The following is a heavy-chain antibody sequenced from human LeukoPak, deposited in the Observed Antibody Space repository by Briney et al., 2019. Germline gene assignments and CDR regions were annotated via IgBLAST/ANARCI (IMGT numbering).Heavy chain of an antibody. CDR2: IYYSGYT. CDR1: GGSISSYY. CDR3: ARVSDYYSYMDV. J-gene: IGHJ6*03. V-gene: IGHV4-59*01. Sequence: SETLSLTCTVSGGSISSYYWSWIRQPPGKGLEWIGYIYYSGYTNYNPSLKSRVTISVDTSKNQFSLKLSSVTAADTAVYYCARVSDYYSYMDVWGKGTTVTISS.